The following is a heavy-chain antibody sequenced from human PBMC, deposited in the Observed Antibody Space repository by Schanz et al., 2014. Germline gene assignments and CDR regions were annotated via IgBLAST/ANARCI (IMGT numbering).Heavy chain of an antibody. Sequence: EVQLLESGGGLVQPGGSLRLSCAASGFTFSSYAMSWVRQAPGKGLEWVSALSEGGGGTHYADSVKGRFTISRDNSKNTLYLQMNSLRAEDTAVYYCARDGEAAAGCDYWGQGTLXTVSS. CDR1: GFTFSSYA. V-gene: IGHV3-23*01. D-gene: IGHD6-13*01. CDR3: ARDGEAAAGCDY. J-gene: IGHJ4*02. CDR2: LSEGGGGT.